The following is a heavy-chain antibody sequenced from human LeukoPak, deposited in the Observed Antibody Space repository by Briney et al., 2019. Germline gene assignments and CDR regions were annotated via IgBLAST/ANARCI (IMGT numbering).Heavy chain of an antibody. J-gene: IGHJ4*02. CDR1: GGSISSSSYY. CDR2: IYYSGST. Sequence: PSETLSLTCTVSGGSISSSSYYWGWIRQPPGKGLKWIGSIYYSGSTYYNPSLKSRVTISVDTSKNQFSLKLSSVTAADTAVYYCARWGYYPPRGHFDYWGQGTLVTVSS. V-gene: IGHV4-39*01. CDR3: ARWGYYPPRGHFDY. D-gene: IGHD3-22*01.